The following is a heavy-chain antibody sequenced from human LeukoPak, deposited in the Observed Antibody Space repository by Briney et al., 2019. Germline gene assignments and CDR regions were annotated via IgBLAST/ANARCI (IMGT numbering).Heavy chain of an antibody. Sequence: GGSLRLSCAASGFTFSSYSMNWVRQAPGKGLEWVSSISSSSSYIYYADSVKGRFTISRDNAKNSLYLQMNSPRAEDTAVYYCARDGYCSGGSCYWGQGTLVTVSS. D-gene: IGHD2-15*01. J-gene: IGHJ4*02. V-gene: IGHV3-21*01. CDR3: ARDGYCSGGSCY. CDR2: ISSSSSYI. CDR1: GFTFSSYS.